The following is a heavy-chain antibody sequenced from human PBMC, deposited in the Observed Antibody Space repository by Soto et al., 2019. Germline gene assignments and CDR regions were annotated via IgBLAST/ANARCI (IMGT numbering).Heavy chain of an antibody. J-gene: IGHJ5*02. D-gene: IGHD2-2*01. CDR2: TSSTGSTI. CDR1: GFTCSSYS. V-gene: IGHV3-48*02. Sequence: GGSLRLSCAASGFTCSSYSMNWVRQAPGTGLEWLSFTSSTGSTIYYADSVKGRFTISRDNAKNSLFLQMNSLRDEDTAVYYCARDVRYVDLWGQGTLVTVSS. CDR3: ARDVRYVDL.